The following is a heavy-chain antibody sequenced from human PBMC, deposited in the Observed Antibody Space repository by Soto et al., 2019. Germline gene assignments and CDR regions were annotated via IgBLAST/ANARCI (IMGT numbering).Heavy chain of an antibody. D-gene: IGHD5-12*01. CDR2: LSGSGEGT. Sequence: EVQLLESGGGLVQPGGSLRLSCVASGFTFSSYAMGWVRQAPGKGLEYVSSLSGSGEGTYYADSAKGRFTISRDNSKNTLYLQMNSLRAEDTAVYYCTKSSGYDWGQGTLVSVSS. CDR1: GFTFSSYA. J-gene: IGHJ4*02. V-gene: IGHV3-23*01. CDR3: TKSSGYD.